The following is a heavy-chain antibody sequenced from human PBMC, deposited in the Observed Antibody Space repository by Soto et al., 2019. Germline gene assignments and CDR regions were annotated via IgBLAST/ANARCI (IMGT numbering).Heavy chain of an antibody. CDR3: ARAGGTVADYLKSSNNWFDP. CDR2: MHYTGFS. Sequence: PSETLSLTCSFSGDSVTSHYLTWIRQSPEEGLEWIGYMHYTGFSHYNPSLKSRLTISVDRSKNQLTLQLTSVTVEDTAVYYCARAGGTVADYLKSSNNWFDPWGQGTLVTVSS. J-gene: IGHJ5*02. CDR1: GDSVTSHY. D-gene: IGHD2-8*02. V-gene: IGHV4-59*02.